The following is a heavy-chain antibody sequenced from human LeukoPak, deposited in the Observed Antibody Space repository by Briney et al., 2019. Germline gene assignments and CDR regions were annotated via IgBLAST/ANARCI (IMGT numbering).Heavy chain of an antibody. D-gene: IGHD3-10*01. J-gene: IGHJ5*02. CDR3: ARHFLWFGELIPFDP. CDR1: GGSFSGYY. Sequence: SETLSLTCAVYGGSFSGYYWSWIRQPPGKGLEWIGEINHSGSTNYNPSLKSRVTISVDTSKNQFSLKLSSVTAADTAVYYCARHFLWFGELIPFDPWGQGTLVTVSS. CDR2: INHSGST. V-gene: IGHV4-34*01.